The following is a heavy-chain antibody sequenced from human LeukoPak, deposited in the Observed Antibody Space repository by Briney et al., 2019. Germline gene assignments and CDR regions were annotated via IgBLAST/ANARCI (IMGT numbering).Heavy chain of an antibody. Sequence: ASVKVSCKASGYTFTDYYMHWVRQAPGQGLEWMGWINPNSGGTNYAQKFQGRVTMTRDTSISTAYMELSRLRFDDTAVYYCRTDRYGDYGDYIDYWGQGTLVTVSS. CDR1: GYTFTDYY. D-gene: IGHD4-17*01. V-gene: IGHV1-2*02. J-gene: IGHJ4*02. CDR3: RTDRYGDYGDYIDY. CDR2: INPNSGGT.